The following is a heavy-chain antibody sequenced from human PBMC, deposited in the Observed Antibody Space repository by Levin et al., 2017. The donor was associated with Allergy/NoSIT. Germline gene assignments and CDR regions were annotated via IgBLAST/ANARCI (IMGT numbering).Heavy chain of an antibody. CDR3: VRDAYGIDF. Sequence: RGESLKISCAASGFTFRDYYMSWIRQAPGKGLEWVSYIFSGSSHTNYADSVKGRFAISRDDAKNSLYLQMDSLRAEDTAVYYCVRDAYGIDFWGRGTLVTVSS. J-gene: IGHJ4*02. CDR2: IFSGSSHT. CDR1: GFTFRDYY. D-gene: IGHD3-10*01. V-gene: IGHV3-11*05.